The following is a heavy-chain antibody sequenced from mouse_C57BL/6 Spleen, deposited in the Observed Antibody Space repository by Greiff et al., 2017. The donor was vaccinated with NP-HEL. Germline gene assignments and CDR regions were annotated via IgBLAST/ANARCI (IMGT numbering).Heavy chain of an antibody. CDR3: AREGFPFDY. CDR1: GYTFTGYW. J-gene: IGHJ2*01. CDR2: ILPGSGST. D-gene: IGHD3-3*01. Sequence: VQLQQSGAELMKPGASVKLSCKATGYTFTGYWIEWVKQRPGHGLEWIGEILPGSGSTNYTEKFKGKATFTADTSSNTAYMQLSSLTTEDSAIYYCAREGFPFDYWGQGTTLTVSS. V-gene: IGHV1-9*01.